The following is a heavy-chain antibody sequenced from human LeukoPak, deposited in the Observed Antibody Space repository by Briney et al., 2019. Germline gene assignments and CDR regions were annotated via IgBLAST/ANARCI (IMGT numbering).Heavy chain of an antibody. CDR2: TSGDGSST. D-gene: IGHD6-19*01. V-gene: IGHV3-43*02. J-gene: IGHJ4*02. CDR1: RFTFDDYG. Sequence: GGSLRLSCAASRFTFDDYGMHWVRQVPGKGLEWVSLTSGDGSSTYYADSVKGRFTISRDNSKNSLYLQMNSLRTEDTALYYCAKDAYSSGWYYFDSWGQGTLVTVSS. CDR3: AKDAYSSGWYYFDS.